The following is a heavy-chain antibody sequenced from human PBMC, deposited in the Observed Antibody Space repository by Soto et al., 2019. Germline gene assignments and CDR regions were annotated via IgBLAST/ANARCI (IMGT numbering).Heavy chain of an antibody. CDR3: AREYTRWFDP. V-gene: IGHV4-59*01. J-gene: IGHJ5*02. Sequence: SETLSLTCTVSGGSISDYYWSWIRQPPGKGLEWVGYIYYTGSTSYNPSLKSRVAMSVDTSKKQISLKLTSVTAADTAVYYCAREYTRWFDPWGQGTLVTVSS. CDR2: IYYTGST. D-gene: IGHD1-20*01. CDR1: GGSISDYY.